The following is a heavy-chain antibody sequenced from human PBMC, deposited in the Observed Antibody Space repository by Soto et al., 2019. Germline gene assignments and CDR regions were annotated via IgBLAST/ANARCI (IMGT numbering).Heavy chain of an antibody. CDR2: IYYSGST. Sequence: SETLSLTCTVSGGSISSYYWSWIRQPPGKGLEWIGYIYYSGSTNYNPSLKSRVTISVDTSKNQFSLELSSVTAADTAVYYCARDALIPAATVYYYYYGMDVWGQGTXVTVSS. J-gene: IGHJ6*02. CDR3: ARDALIPAATVYYYYYGMDV. V-gene: IGHV4-59*01. D-gene: IGHD2-2*01. CDR1: GGSISSYY.